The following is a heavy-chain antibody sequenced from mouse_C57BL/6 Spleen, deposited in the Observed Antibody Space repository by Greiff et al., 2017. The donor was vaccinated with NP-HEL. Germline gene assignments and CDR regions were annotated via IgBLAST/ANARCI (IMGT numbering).Heavy chain of an antibody. J-gene: IGHJ4*01. CDR1: GYTFTSYW. D-gene: IGHD3-1*01. Sequence: QVQLQQPGAELVRPGSSVKLSCKASGYTFTSYWMHWVKQRPIQGLEWIGNIDPSDSETHYNQKFKDKATLTVDKSSSTAYMQLSSLTSEDSAVYYCASGGRAGEKDPLDYWGQGTSVTVSS. V-gene: IGHV1-52*01. CDR2: IDPSDSET. CDR3: ASGGRAGEKDPLDY.